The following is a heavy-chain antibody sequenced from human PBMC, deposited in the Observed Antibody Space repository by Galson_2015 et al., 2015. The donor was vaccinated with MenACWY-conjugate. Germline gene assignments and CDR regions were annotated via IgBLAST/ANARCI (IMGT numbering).Heavy chain of an antibody. J-gene: IGHJ6*02. CDR3: AQRGGVIKGAGYGYGMDV. CDR2: ISGGGT. CDR1: EFTFTRDD. D-gene: IGHD3-9*01. Sequence: SLRLSCAASEFTFTRDDMNWFRQAPGKGLEWVSAISGGGTYYADSVKGRFTISRDNSKSTLYLQMNSLSVEDPAVYYCAQRGGVIKGAGYGYGMDVWGQGTTVTVSS. V-gene: IGHV3-23*01.